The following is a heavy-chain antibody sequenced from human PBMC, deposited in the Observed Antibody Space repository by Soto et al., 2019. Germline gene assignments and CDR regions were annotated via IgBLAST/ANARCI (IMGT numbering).Heavy chain of an antibody. V-gene: IGHV3-30*18. CDR1: GFTFSSYG. CDR3: AKTGYYDYIWGSYRSYYFDY. Sequence: GGSLRLSCAASGFTFSSYGMHWVRQAPGKGLEWVAVISYDGSNKYYADSVKGRFTISRDNSKNTLYLQMNSLRAEDTAVYYCAKTGYYDYIWGSYRSYYFDYWGQGTLVTVSS. D-gene: IGHD3-16*02. CDR2: ISYDGSNK. J-gene: IGHJ4*02.